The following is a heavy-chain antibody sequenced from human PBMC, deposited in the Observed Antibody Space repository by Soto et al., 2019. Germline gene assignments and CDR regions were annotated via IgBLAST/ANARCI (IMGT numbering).Heavy chain of an antibody. D-gene: IGHD1-1*01. Sequence: SETLSLTCTVSSGSINSHYWNWIRQPPGRGLEWIGHIHYSGSTNYNPSLKSRVSISVDTSKNQFYLNLTSVTAADTAVYYCARPEVMSGTGTDSWLDPWGQGALVTVSS. CDR3: ARPEVMSGTGTDSWLDP. CDR2: IHYSGST. CDR1: SGSINSHY. V-gene: IGHV4-59*08. J-gene: IGHJ5*02.